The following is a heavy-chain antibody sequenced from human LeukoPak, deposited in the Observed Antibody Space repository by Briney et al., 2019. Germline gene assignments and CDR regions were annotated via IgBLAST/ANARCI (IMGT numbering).Heavy chain of an antibody. Sequence: PSETLSLTCTVSGGSISSSYWSWIRQPPGKGLEWIGYIYYSGSTTYNPSLKSRVTISVDTSKNQFSLKLSSVTAADTAVYYCARNIGSAGPVFDYWGQGTLVTVSS. CDR1: GGSISSSY. CDR3: ARNIGSAGPVFDY. D-gene: IGHD5-12*01. CDR2: IYYSGST. J-gene: IGHJ4*02. V-gene: IGHV4-59*01.